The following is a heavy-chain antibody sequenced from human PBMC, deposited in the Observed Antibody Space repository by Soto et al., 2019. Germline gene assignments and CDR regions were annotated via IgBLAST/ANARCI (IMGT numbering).Heavy chain of an antibody. V-gene: IGHV4-39*01. Sequence: SETLSLTCTVSGGSISSSRSYWGWIRQPPGKGMECIGSIYYSGSTYYRPSLKSRVTISVDTSKNQFSLKLSSVTAVYTAVYYCARRGLVGATTFDYWGQGTLVTVS. D-gene: IGHD1-26*01. CDR2: IYYSGST. CDR3: ARRGLVGATTFDY. CDR1: GGSISSSRSY. J-gene: IGHJ4*02.